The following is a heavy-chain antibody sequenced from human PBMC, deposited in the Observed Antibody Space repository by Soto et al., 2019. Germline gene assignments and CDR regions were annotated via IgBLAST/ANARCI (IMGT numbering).Heavy chain of an antibody. J-gene: IGHJ5*02. Sequence: PSETQSITRTVSCGSIRSGGYYWIWKRKPPGKGLEWIGYIYYSGSTYDNPSLKSRVTISVDTSKSQFSLKLSSVTAADTAVYYCASSGYCTSGVCYTLFGPWGQGFLVTVS. CDR2: IYYSGST. D-gene: IGHD2-8*01. V-gene: IGHV4-30-4*08. CDR3: ASSGYCTSGVCYTLFGP. CDR1: CGSIRSGGYY.